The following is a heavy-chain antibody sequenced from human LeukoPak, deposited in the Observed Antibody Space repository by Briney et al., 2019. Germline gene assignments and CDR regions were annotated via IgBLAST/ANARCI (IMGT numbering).Heavy chain of an antibody. CDR2: IYHSGST. CDR1: GGSISSGGYS. D-gene: IGHD6-6*01. CDR3: AREVIAAHNWFDP. Sequence: SQTLSLTCAVSGGSISSGGYSWSWIRQPPGKGLEWIGYIYHSGSTYYNPSLKSRVTISVDRSKNQFSLKLTSVTAADTAVYYCAREVIAAHNWFDPWGQGTLVTVSS. V-gene: IGHV4-30-2*01. J-gene: IGHJ5*02.